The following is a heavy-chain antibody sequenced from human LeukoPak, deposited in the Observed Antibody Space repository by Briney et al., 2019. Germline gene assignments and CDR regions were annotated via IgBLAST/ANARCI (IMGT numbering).Heavy chain of an antibody. CDR3: ARNYDFWSGYYSPRSYFDY. CDR1: GYTLTGYY. Sequence: GASVKVSCKASGYTLTGYYMHWVRQAPGQGLEWMGWINPNSGGTNYAQKFQGRVTMTRDTSISTAYMELSRLRSDDTAVYYCARNYDFWSGYYSPRSYFDYWGQGTLVTVSS. CDR2: INPNSGGT. V-gene: IGHV1-2*02. D-gene: IGHD3-3*01. J-gene: IGHJ4*02.